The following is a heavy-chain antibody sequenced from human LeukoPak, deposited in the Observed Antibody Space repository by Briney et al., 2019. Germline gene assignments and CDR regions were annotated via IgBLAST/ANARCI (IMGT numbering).Heavy chain of an antibody. D-gene: IGHD1-26*01. V-gene: IGHV5-51*01. CDR1: GYTFSSYW. CDR2: IYPRDAQT. J-gene: IGHJ3*01. Sequence: GESLKISCKASGYTFSSYWIGWVRQMPGQGPEWIAMIYPRDAQTRYSPSFQGHVTISADMSTSTVYLQWSRLKASDTAMYYCACQSYRVPDAFDVWGQGTMVTVSS. CDR3: ACQSYRVPDAFDV.